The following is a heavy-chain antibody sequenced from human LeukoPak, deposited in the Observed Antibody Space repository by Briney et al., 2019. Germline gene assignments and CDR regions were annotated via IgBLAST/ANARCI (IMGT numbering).Heavy chain of an antibody. CDR1: VHTFSPTD. Sequence: PAESLTLYSSTSVHTFSPTDMPCARTPTAHGQQWPSALGTAGDPYYPGCVKGRFIISGDNAKNSLYLQMNSLRAGDTAVYYCARAHPFIEKGMDVWGKGTTVTVSS. V-gene: IGHV3-13*04. D-gene: IGHD2-15*01. CDR3: ARAHPFIEKGMDV. J-gene: IGHJ6*04. CDR2: LGTAGDP.